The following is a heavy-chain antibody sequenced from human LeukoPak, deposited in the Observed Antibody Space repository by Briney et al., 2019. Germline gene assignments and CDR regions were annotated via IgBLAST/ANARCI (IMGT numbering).Heavy chain of an antibody. J-gene: IGHJ3*02. CDR1: GGSISSSSYY. CDR2: IYYSGSA. V-gene: IGHV4-39*07. D-gene: IGHD5-24*01. CDR3: AGNRDAYFLNASDI. Sequence: SETLSLTCTVSGGSISSSSYYWGWIRQPPGKGLEGIGSIYYSGSAYYNPSLKSRVTISVDSSKNQFSLTLSSVTAADTAVYYCAGNRDAYFLNASDIWGQGTMVTVSS.